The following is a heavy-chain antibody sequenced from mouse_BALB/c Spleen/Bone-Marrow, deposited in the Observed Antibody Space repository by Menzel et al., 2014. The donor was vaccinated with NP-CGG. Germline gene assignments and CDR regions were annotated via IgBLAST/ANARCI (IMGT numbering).Heavy chain of an antibody. CDR2: INPSNGDT. CDR3: ARRQEDYYAWFAY. D-gene: IGHD1-1*01. CDR1: GYTFTDYH. Sequence: EVQLQQSGPEPVKPGASVTMSCKASGYTFTDYHMKWVKQSHGKSLEWIGEINPSNGDTFYNQKYKGKATLTVDKSSSTAYMQLNSLTSEDSAVYYCARRQEDYYAWFAYWGQGTLVTVSA. J-gene: IGHJ3*01. V-gene: IGHV1-42*01.